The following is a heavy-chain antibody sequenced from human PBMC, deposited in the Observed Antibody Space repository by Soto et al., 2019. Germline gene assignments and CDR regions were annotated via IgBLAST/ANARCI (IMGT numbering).Heavy chain of an antibody. CDR1: GDVVRSYG. D-gene: IGHD2-8*01. Sequence: SVKVSCKASGDVVRSYGINWVRQAPVQGLEWMGGIIPISGTTNYAQKFQGRVAITADESTDTVYMELYRLRSEDTAVYFCARVRCFNGLCHTADYGMDVWGQGTTVTVSS. V-gene: IGHV1-69*13. CDR2: IIPISGTT. J-gene: IGHJ6*02. CDR3: ARVRCFNGLCHTADYGMDV.